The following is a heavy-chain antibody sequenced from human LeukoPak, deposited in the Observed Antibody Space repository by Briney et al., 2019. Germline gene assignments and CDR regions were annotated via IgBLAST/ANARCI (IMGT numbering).Heavy chain of an antibody. D-gene: IGHD3-9*01. CDR3: TRDFDAATGY. CDR2: INPDGSST. V-gene: IGHV3-74*01. J-gene: IGHJ4*02. Sequence: PGGSLRFSCGASGFTFSTYWMHWVRQAPGKGLVWVSRINPDGSSTGYADSVRGRFTISRDNAKNTLYLQMNSLRAEDTAVYYCTRDFDAATGYWGQGTLVTVSS. CDR1: GFTFSTYW.